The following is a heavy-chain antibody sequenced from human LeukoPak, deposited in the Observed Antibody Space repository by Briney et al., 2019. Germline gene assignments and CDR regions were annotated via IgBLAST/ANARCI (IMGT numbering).Heavy chain of an antibody. J-gene: IGHJ4*02. D-gene: IGHD3-22*01. CDR1: GFTFSSYS. CDR3: ARDSQYYDSSGYYLFDY. CDR2: ISSSSSTI. V-gene: IGHV3-48*02. Sequence: GGSLRLSCAASGFTFSSYSMNWVRQAPGKGLEWVSYISSSSSTIYYADSVKGRFTISRDNAKNSLYLQMNSLRDEDTAVYYCARDSQYYDSSGYYLFDYWGQRTLVTVSS.